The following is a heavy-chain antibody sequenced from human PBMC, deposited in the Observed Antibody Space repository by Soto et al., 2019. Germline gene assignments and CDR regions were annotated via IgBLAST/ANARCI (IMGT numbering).Heavy chain of an antibody. CDR1: GFTFSNYS. CDR2: ISGSGGST. CDR3: AKSAAAGTIFYYFYD. D-gene: IGHD6-13*01. V-gene: IGHV3-23*01. J-gene: IGHJ4*02. Sequence: PGGSLRLSCAASGFTFSNYSMSWVRQAPGKGLEWVSAISGSGGSTYYADSVKGQFTISRDNSKNTLSLQMNGLRAEDTAVYYCAKSAAAGTIFYYFYDWGQGALVTVSS.